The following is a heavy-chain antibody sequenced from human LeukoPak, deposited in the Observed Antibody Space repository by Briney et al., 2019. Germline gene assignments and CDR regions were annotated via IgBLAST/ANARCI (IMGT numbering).Heavy chain of an antibody. Sequence: SVKVSCKASGGTFSSYAISWVRQAPGQGLEWMGGIIPIFGTANYEQKFQGRVTITADESTSTAYMELSSLRSEDTAVYYCARGTGTAMVNFDYWGQGTLVTVSS. D-gene: IGHD5-18*01. CDR3: ARGTGTAMVNFDY. CDR1: GGTFSSYA. CDR2: IIPIFGTA. J-gene: IGHJ4*02. V-gene: IGHV1-69*01.